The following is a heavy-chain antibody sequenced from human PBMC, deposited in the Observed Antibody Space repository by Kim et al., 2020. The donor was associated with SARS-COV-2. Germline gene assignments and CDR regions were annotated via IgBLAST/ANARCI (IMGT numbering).Heavy chain of an antibody. V-gene: IGHV3-23*01. Sequence: GGSLRVSCAASGFIFSSYDMSWVRQAPGKGLEWISAITRDGSTFYADSVKGRFSISRDNPENTLYLQMDSLRVEDTAVYYCAREPARRADYWGQGTLVTVSS. D-gene: IGHD1-1*01. CDR3: AREPARRADY. CDR2: ITRDGST. J-gene: IGHJ4*02. CDR1: GFIFSSYD.